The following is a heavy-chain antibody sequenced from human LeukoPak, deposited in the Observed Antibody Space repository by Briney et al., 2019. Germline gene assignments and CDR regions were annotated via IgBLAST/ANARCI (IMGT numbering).Heavy chain of an antibody. J-gene: IGHJ4*02. CDR1: GGTFSSYA. Sequence: SVKVSCKASGGTFSSYAISWVRQAPGQGLEWMGGIIPIFGTANCAQKFQGRVTITTDESTSTAYMELSSLRSEDTAVYYCARDMRTYYYGSGSFSYYFDYWGPGTLVTVSS. CDR3: ARDMRTYYYGSGSFSYYFDY. V-gene: IGHV1-69*05. CDR2: IIPIFGTA. D-gene: IGHD3-10*01.